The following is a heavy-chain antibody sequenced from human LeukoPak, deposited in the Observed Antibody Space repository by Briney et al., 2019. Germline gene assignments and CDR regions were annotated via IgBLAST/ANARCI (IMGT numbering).Heavy chain of an antibody. J-gene: IGHJ4*02. V-gene: IGHV3-53*01. D-gene: IGHD2-15*01. CDR1: GFSVSNNY. CDR3: AKQLGYCSDGSCYFPY. CDR2: IYSGGST. Sequence: PGGSLRLSCAASGFSVSNNYMSWVRQPPGKGLEWVSVIYSGGSTYYADSVKGRFTISRDNSKSTLCLQMNSLRAEDTAVYYCAKQLGYCSDGSCYFPYWGQGTLVTVSS.